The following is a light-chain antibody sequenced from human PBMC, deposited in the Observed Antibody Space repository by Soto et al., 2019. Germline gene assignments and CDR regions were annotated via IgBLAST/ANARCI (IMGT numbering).Light chain of an antibody. CDR3: CSYAGSYV. CDR1: SSDVGGYNY. V-gene: IGLV2-11*01. Sequence: QSVLTQPRSVSGSPGQSVTISCTGTSSDVGGYNYVSWYQQHPGIAPKLMIYDVSKRPSGVPDRFSGSKSGNTASLTISGLQAEDEADYYCCSYAGSYVFGTGTKLTVL. CDR2: DVS. J-gene: IGLJ1*01.